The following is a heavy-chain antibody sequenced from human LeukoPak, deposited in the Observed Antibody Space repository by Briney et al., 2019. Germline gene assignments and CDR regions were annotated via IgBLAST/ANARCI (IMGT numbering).Heavy chain of an antibody. CDR1: GFTFSSYG. CDR3: AKYIAAAGDLYNWFDP. CDR2: IRYDGSNK. J-gene: IGHJ5*02. Sequence: GGSLRLSCAASGFTFSSYGMHWVRQAPGKGLEWVAFIRYDGSNKYYADSVKGRFTISRDNSKNTLYLQMNSLRAEDTAVYYCAKYIAAAGDLYNWFDPWGQGTLVTVSS. V-gene: IGHV3-30*02. D-gene: IGHD6-13*01.